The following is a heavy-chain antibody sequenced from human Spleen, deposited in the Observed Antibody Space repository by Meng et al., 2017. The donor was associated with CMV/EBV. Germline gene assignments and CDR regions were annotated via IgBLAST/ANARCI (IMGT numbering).Heavy chain of an antibody. D-gene: IGHD3-22*01. CDR1: GYTFMDYY. J-gene: IGHJ6*02. V-gene: IGHV1-2*02. CDR2: INPNSGDT. Sequence: ASVKVSCKASGYTFMDYYMYRVRQAPGQGVEWMGWINPNSGDTKYAQKFQGRVTMTRDTSITTAYMELARLRSDDTAVFYCARMYYYDSRGYYPPGMDVWGQGTTVTVSS. CDR3: ARMYYYDSRGYYPPGMDV.